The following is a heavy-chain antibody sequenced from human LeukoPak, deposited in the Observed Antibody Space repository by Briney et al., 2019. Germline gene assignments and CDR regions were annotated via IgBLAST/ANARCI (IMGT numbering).Heavy chain of an antibody. J-gene: IGHJ4*02. CDR2: INPNSGGT. V-gene: IGHV1-2*02. CDR3: ARDLRMDIVVVPAASQNYFDY. D-gene: IGHD2-2*03. Sequence: ASVTVSCKASGYTFTGYYMHWVRQAPGQGLEWMGWINPNSGGTNYAQKFQGRVTMTRDTSISTAYMELSRLRSDDTAVYYCARDLRMDIVVVPAASQNYFDYWGQGTLVTVSS. CDR1: GYTFTGYY.